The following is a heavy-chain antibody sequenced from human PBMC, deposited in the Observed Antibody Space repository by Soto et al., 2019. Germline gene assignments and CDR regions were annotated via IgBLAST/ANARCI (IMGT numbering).Heavy chain of an antibody. CDR2: IYYSGST. CDR3: ARHEGSRLPAANYMDV. Sequence: SETLSLTCTVSGGSISSSSYYWGWIRQPPGKGLEWIGSIYYSGSTYYNPSLKSRVTISVDTSKNQFSLKLSSVTAADTAVYYCARHEGSRLPAANYMDVWGKGTTVTVSS. D-gene: IGHD2-2*01. CDR1: GGSISSSSYY. J-gene: IGHJ6*03. V-gene: IGHV4-39*01.